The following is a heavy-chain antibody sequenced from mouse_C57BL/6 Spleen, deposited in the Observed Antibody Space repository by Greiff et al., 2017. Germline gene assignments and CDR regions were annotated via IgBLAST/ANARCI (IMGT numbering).Heavy chain of an antibody. CDR1: GFTFSDYG. CDR3: ARSLGYAMDY. V-gene: IGHV5-17*01. CDR2: ISSGSSTI. J-gene: IGHJ4*01. Sequence: EVKLVESGGGLVKPGGSLTLSCAASGFTFSDYGMHWVRQAPEKGLEWVAYISSGSSTIYYADTVKGRFTISRDNAKNTLFLQMTSLRSEDTAMFYCARSLGYAMDYWGQGTSVTVSS.